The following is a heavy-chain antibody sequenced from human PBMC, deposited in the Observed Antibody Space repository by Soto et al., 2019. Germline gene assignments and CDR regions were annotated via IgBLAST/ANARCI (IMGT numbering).Heavy chain of an antibody. CDR1: GFTFRSFT. CDR2: ISSNSAYI. CDR3: TRDASRDSSARGWFEP. V-gene: IGHV3-21*01. J-gene: IGHJ5*02. D-gene: IGHD6-13*01. Sequence: GGSLRLSCAASGFTFRSFTMNWVRQAPGKGLEWVSTISSNSAYIYYTDALRGRFTISRDNAKNSLHLQMNSLRAEDTAVYYCTRDASRDSSARGWFEPWGPGTLVTVSS.